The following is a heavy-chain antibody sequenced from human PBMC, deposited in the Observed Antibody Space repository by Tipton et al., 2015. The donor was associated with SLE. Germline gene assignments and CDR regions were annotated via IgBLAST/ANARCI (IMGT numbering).Heavy chain of an antibody. CDR2: VYYSGST. V-gene: IGHV4-59*08. J-gene: IGHJ5*02. CDR3: ARRGSYMGPLQA. D-gene: IGHD5-24*01. CDR1: GGSINNYY. Sequence: TLSLTCTVSGGSINNYYWSWIRQPPGKGLEWIGYVYYSGSTNYSPSLKSRVTISVDTSKNQFSLKLSSVTAAATAVYYCARRGSYMGPLQAWGQGTLVTVSS.